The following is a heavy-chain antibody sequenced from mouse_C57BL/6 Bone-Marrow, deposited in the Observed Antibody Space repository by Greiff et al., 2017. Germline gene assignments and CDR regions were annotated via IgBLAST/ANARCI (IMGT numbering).Heavy chain of an antibody. CDR2: IWRGGST. CDR1: GFSLTSYG. CDR3: ARFDGYPYSMDY. D-gene: IGHD2-3*01. J-gene: IGHJ4*01. V-gene: IGHV2-5*01. Sequence: QVQLKESGPGLVQPSQSLSITCTVSGFSLTSYGVHWVRQSPGKGLEWMGVIWRGGSTAYNAAFMSRLSITMDNSKSQVFFKMNSLQSDDTAIYYCARFDGYPYSMDYWGQGTSVTVSS.